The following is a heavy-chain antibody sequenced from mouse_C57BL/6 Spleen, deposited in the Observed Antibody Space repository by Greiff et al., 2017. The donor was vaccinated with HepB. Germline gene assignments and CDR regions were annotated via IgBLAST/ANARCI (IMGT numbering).Heavy chain of an antibody. Sequence: VQLQQPGAELVKPGASVKLSCKASGYTFTSYWMQWVKQRPGQGLEWIGEIDPSDSYTNYNQKFKGKATLTVDTSSSTAYMQLSSLTSEDSAVYYCARSGGKLVFDYWGQGTTLTVSS. V-gene: IGHV1-50*01. J-gene: IGHJ2*01. CDR2: IDPSDSYT. CDR1: GYTFTSYW. D-gene: IGHD4-1*01. CDR3: ARSGGKLVFDY.